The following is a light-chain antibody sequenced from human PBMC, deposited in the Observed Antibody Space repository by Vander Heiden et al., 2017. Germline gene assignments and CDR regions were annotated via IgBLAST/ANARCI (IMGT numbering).Light chain of an antibody. CDR2: DAS. CDR3: QQRSNWPPQALT. CDR1: QSVSSY. Sequence: EIVLTQSPATLSLSPGERATLPCRASQSVSSYLAWYHQKPGQAPRLLIYDASNRATGIPARFSGSGSGTDFTLTISSLGPEDFAVYACQQRSNWPPQALTFGGGTKVEIK. V-gene: IGKV3-11*01. J-gene: IGKJ4*01.